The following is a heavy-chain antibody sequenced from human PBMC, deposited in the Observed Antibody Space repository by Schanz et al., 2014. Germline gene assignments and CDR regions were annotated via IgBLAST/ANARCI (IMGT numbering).Heavy chain of an antibody. V-gene: IGHV3-74*01. CDR1: GFTFSSHW. CDR3: ARLDSSSWYPRY. CDR2: INSVGSNT. J-gene: IGHJ4*02. Sequence: EVQLVQSGGGLVQPGGSLRLSCAASGFTFSSHWMHWVRQDPGKGLVWVARINSVGSNTDYADSVTGRFTISRDNAKNSLYLQMDSLRAEDTAVYYCARLDSSSWYPRYWGQGTLVTVSS. D-gene: IGHD6-13*01.